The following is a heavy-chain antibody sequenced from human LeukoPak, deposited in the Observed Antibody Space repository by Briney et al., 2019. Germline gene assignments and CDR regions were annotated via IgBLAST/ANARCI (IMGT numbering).Heavy chain of an antibody. CDR1: GFTFSSYA. J-gene: IGHJ4*02. D-gene: IGHD3-3*01. CDR2: ISGSGGNI. V-gene: IGHV3-23*01. CDR3: ANTYYAFWSGSF. Sequence: GGSLRLSCAASGFTFSSYAMSWVRQAPGKGLEWVSVISGSGGNINYADSVKGRFTISRDNFKNTLYLQMNSLRAEDTAIYNCANTYYAFWSGSFWGQGTLVTVSS.